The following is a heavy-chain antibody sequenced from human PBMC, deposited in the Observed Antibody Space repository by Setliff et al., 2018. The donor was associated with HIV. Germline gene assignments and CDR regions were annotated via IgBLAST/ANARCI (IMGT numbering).Heavy chain of an antibody. CDR3: ARRRDFDY. J-gene: IGHJ4*02. Sequence: SETLSLTCTVPRGSITSGGYYWSWIRQLPGKGLEWIGYISYSGGTCYNPSLKSRLTMSVDTSKNQFSLKLSSVAAADTAVYYCARRRDFDYWGQGTLVTVS. CDR1: RGSITSGGYY. V-gene: IGHV4-30-4*08. CDR2: ISYSGGT.